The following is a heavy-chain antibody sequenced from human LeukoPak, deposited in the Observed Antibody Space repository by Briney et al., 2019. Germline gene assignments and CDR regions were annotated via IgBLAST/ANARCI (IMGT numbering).Heavy chain of an antibody. CDR1: AYSISSGYY. J-gene: IGHJ4*02. CDR3: ARGKSRGSHIDY. Sequence: SATQSLTCTVSAYSISSGYYWGWIRQPPGKGLAWIGSIYHSGSTYYNPSLKSRVTVSLDTSKNQFSLKLRSVTAADTAVYYCARGKSRGSHIDYWGQGNLVTVSS. CDR2: IYHSGST. V-gene: IGHV4-38-2*02. D-gene: IGHD1-26*01.